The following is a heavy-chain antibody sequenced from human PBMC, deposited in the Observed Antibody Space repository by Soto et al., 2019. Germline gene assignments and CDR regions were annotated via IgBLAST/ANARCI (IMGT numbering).Heavy chain of an antibody. V-gene: IGHV3-23*01. Sequence: AGGSLRLSCAASGFTFSSYAMSWVRQAPGKGLEWVSAISGSGGSTYYADSVKGRFTISRDNSKNTLYLQMNSLRAEDTAVYYCAKDQLPLRLTTGWFDPWGQGTLVTVSS. J-gene: IGHJ5*02. CDR3: AKDQLPLRLTTGWFDP. CDR2: ISGSGGST. CDR1: GFTFSSYA. D-gene: IGHD5-12*01.